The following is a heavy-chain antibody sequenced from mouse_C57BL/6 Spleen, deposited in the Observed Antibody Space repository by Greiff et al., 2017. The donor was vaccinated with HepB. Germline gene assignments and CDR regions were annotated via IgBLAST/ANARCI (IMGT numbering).Heavy chain of an antibody. CDR2: ISSGGGYI. V-gene: IGHV5-9-1*02. D-gene: IGHD2-12*01. CDR3: TREGFVTTDYYAMDY. Sequence: EVHLVESGEGLVKPGGSLKLSCAASGFTFSSYAMSWVRQTPEKRLEWVAYISSGGGYIYYADTVKGRFTISRDNARNTRYLQMSSLKSEDTAMYYCTREGFVTTDYYAMDYWGQGTSVTVSS. J-gene: IGHJ4*01. CDR1: GFTFSSYA.